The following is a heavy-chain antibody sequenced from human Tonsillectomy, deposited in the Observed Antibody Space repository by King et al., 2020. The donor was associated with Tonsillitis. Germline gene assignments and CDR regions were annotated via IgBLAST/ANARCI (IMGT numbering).Heavy chain of an antibody. CDR1: GFTFSTYA. V-gene: IGHV3-21*01. Sequence: VQLVESGGGLVKPGGSLRLSCTASGFTFSTYAMTWVRQAPGKGLEWISSINNVGSHIYYADSVRGRFTISRDNAKNSLFLQMNMLGAEDAAVYSCARPYCSCDRCYQRNDAFDLWGLGTLVTVSS. CDR2: INNVGSHI. J-gene: IGHJ3*01. D-gene: IGHD2-15*01. CDR3: ARPYCSCDRCYQRNDAFDL.